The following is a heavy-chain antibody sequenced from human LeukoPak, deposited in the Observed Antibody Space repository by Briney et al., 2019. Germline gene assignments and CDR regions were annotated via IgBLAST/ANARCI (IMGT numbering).Heavy chain of an antibody. CDR3: ARERAAYCGGDCYSFDY. D-gene: IGHD2-21*02. Sequence: SETLSLTCAVYGGSFNGYYWSWIRQPPGKGLEWIGEINHSGSTNYNPSLKSRVTISVDTSKNQFSLKLSSVTAADTAVYYCARERAAYCGGDCYSFDYWGQGTLVTVSS. CDR2: INHSGST. J-gene: IGHJ4*02. V-gene: IGHV4-34*01. CDR1: GGSFNGYY.